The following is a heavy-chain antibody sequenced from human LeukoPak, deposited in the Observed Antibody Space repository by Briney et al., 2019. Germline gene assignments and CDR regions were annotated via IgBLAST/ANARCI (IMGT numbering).Heavy chain of an antibody. CDR1: GFTFSSYA. J-gene: IGHJ4*02. CDR2: ISSSSSYI. V-gene: IGHV3-21*01. CDR3: ARKASGYEYYFDY. Sequence: PGGSLRLSCAASGFTFSSYAMSWVRQAPGKGLEWVSSISSSSSYIYYADSVKGRFTISRDNAKNSLYLQMNSLRAEDTAVYYCARKASGYEYYFDYWGQGTLVTVSS. D-gene: IGHD5-12*01.